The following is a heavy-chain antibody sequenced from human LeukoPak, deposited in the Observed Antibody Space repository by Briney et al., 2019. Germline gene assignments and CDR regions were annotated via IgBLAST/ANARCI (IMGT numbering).Heavy chain of an antibody. V-gene: IGHV1-2*02. Sequence: ASVKVSCKASGYTFTSYYMHWVRQAPGQELEWMGWINPNSGGTNYAQKFQGRVTMTRDTSISTAYMELSRLRSDDTAVYYCARDPGRWLQSYYMDVWGKGTTVTVSS. CDR3: ARDPGRWLQSYYMDV. D-gene: IGHD5-24*01. J-gene: IGHJ6*03. CDR1: GYTFTSYY. CDR2: INPNSGGT.